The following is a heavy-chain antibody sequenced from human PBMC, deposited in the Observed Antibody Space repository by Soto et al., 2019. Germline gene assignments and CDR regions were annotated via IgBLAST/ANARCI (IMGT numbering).Heavy chain of an antibody. CDR3: AKLAPYYDFWSGYSDY. V-gene: IGHV3-30*18. J-gene: IGHJ4*02. Sequence: PGGSLRLSCAASGFTFSSYGMHWVRQAPGKGLEWVAVISYDGSNKYYADSVKGRFTISRDNSKKTLYLQMNSLRAEDTAVYYCAKLAPYYDFWSGYSDYWGQGTLVTVS. CDR1: GFTFSSYG. CDR2: ISYDGSNK. D-gene: IGHD3-3*01.